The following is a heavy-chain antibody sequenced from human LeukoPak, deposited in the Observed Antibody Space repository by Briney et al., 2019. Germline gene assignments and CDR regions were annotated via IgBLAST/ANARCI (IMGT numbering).Heavy chain of an antibody. Sequence: SETLSLTCAVSGGSISSSNWWSWVRQPPGKGLEWIGEIYHSGSTNYNPSLKSRVTISVDKSKNQFSLKLSSVTAADTAVYYCARVGRNFVTGTTYFDYWGQGTLVTVSS. CDR2: IYHSGST. D-gene: IGHD1-7*01. CDR3: ARVGRNFVTGTTYFDY. V-gene: IGHV4-4*02. J-gene: IGHJ4*02. CDR1: GGSISSSNW.